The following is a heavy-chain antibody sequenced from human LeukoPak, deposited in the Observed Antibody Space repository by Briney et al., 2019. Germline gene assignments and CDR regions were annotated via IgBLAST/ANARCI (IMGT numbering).Heavy chain of an antibody. D-gene: IGHD3-10*01. V-gene: IGHV1-69*13. Sequence: SLNVSCKASEDTFSSYAISWVRQAPVQGLEWMREIIPIFGTANSSQKFQGRVTITADESTSTAYMELSSLRSEDKAVYYCARGEEGRITMVRGVIIMPYLDYWGQGTLVTVSS. J-gene: IGHJ4*02. CDR3: ARGEEGRITMVRGVIIMPYLDY. CDR1: EDTFSSYA. CDR2: IIPIFGTA.